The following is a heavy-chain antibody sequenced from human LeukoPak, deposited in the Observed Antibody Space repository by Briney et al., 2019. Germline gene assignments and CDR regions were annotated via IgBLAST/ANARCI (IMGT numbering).Heavy chain of an antibody. V-gene: IGHV3-23*01. CDR3: AKARNYGDFDY. CDR1: GFTFSRLA. CDR2: ISASGP. Sequence: GSLRLSCAASGFTFSRLAMTWVRQAPGKGLEWVSTISASGPYYADAVRGRFTISRDNSRNTLSLQMDSLRAEDTALYYCAKARNYGDFDYWGQGTLVTVSS. J-gene: IGHJ4*02. D-gene: IGHD3-16*01.